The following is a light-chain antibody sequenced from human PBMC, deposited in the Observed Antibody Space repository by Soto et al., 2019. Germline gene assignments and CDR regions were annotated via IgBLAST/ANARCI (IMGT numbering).Light chain of an antibody. J-gene: IGKJ1*01. Sequence: EIVMTQSPATLSLSPGERATLSCRASQSVSSKLAWYQQKPGQGPRLLIYGAASRATGIPARFSGSGSGTEFTLTIRSLQSEDFAVYYCQPYGPWLWTFGQGTKVEIK. CDR3: QPYGPWLWT. CDR2: GAA. CDR1: QSVSSK. V-gene: IGKV3-15*01.